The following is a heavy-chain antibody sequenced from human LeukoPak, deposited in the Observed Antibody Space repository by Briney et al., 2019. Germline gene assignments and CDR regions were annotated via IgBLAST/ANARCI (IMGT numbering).Heavy chain of an antibody. J-gene: IGHJ4*02. CDR1: GFTFSGFA. CDR3: TVTMTVGDY. CDR2: IRSKANSYAT. Sequence: GGSLRLSCAASGFTFSGFAMHWVRKASGKGLEWVGRIRSKANSYATAYAASVKGRFTISRDDSKNTAYLQMNSLKTEDTAVYYCTVTMTVGDYWGQGTLATVSS. D-gene: IGHD3-22*01. V-gene: IGHV3-73*01.